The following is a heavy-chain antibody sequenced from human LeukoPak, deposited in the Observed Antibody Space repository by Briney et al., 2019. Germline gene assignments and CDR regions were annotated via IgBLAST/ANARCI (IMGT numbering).Heavy chain of an antibody. CDR2: ISYDGSNK. D-gene: IGHD4-23*01. Sequence: PGGSLRLSCAASGFTFSSYAMHWVRQAPGKGLEWVAVISYDGSNKYYADSVKGRFTISRDNSKNTLYLQMNSLRAEDTAVYYCAREVDYGGNGDYWGQGTLVTVSS. J-gene: IGHJ4*02. V-gene: IGHV3-30-3*01. CDR1: GFTFSSYA. CDR3: AREVDYGGNGDY.